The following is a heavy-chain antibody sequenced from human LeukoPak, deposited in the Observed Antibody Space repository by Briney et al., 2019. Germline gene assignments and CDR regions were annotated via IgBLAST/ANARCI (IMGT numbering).Heavy chain of an antibody. J-gene: IGHJ5*02. Sequence: SETLSLTCAVYGGSFSGYYWSWIRQPPGKGLEWIGEISRSGSTNYNPSLKSRVTISVDTSKNQFSLKLSSVTAADTAVYYCARAPPRIAARPISNWFDPWGQGTLVTVSS. D-gene: IGHD6-6*01. CDR1: GGSFSGYY. CDR3: ARAPPRIAARPISNWFDP. CDR2: ISRSGST. V-gene: IGHV4-34*01.